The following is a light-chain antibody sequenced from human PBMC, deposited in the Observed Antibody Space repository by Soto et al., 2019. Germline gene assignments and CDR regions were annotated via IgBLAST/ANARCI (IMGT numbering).Light chain of an antibody. Sequence: QSALTQPASVSGSPGQSITISCTGTSSDVGGYNYVSWYQHHPGKAPKLMIYEVSNRPSGVSNRFSGSKSGNTASLTISGLQAEDEADDYCNSYTSSTTLVFGGGTKLTVL. J-gene: IGLJ2*01. V-gene: IGLV2-14*01. CDR1: SSDVGGYNY. CDR3: NSYTSSTTLV. CDR2: EVS.